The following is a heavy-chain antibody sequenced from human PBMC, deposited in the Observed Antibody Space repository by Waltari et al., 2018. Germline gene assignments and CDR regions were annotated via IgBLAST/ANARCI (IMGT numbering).Heavy chain of an antibody. Sequence: QVQLVQSGAEVKKPGASVKVSCKASGYTFTSYYMHWVRQAPGQGLEWMGIINPSGGSTSYAQKFQGRVTMTRYTSTSTVYMELSSLRSEDTAVYYCARDEGAGTPLRYWGQGTLVTVSS. CDR2: INPSGGST. CDR3: ARDEGAGTPLRY. J-gene: IGHJ4*02. V-gene: IGHV1-46*01. CDR1: GYTFTSYY. D-gene: IGHD6-19*01.